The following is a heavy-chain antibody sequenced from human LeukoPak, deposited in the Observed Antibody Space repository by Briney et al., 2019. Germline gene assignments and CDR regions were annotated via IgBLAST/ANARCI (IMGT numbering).Heavy chain of an antibody. CDR3: AKDLYSSSWYYFDY. J-gene: IGHJ4*02. V-gene: IGHV3-23*01. CDR2: ISGSGDST. CDR1: GFTFSSYA. Sequence: GGSLRLSCAASGFTFSSYAMSWVRQAPGKGLEWVSAISGSGDSTFYADSVKGRFTISRDNSKNTLYLQMNSLRAEDTAVYYCAKDLYSSSWYYFDYWGQGTLVTVSS. D-gene: IGHD6-13*01.